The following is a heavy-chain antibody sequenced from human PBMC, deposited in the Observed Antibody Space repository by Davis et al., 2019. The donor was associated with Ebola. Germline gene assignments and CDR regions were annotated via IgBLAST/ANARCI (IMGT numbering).Heavy chain of an antibody. CDR2: IYYSGST. Sequence: SETLSLTCTVSGGSISSSSYYWGWIRQPPGKGLEWIGSIYYSGSTYYNPSLKSRVTISVDTSKNQFSLKLSSVTAADTAVYYCARGDYYYGMDVWGQGTTVTVSS. V-gene: IGHV4-39*07. CDR1: GGSISSSSYY. J-gene: IGHJ6*02. CDR3: ARGDYYYGMDV.